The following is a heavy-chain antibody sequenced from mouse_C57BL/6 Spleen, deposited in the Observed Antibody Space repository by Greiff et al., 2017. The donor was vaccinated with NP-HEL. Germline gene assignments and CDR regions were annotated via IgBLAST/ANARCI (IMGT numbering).Heavy chain of an antibody. V-gene: IGHV5-2*01. D-gene: IGHD2-3*01. CDR1: EYEFPSHD. Sequence: EVKLMESGGGLVQPGESLKLSCESNEYEFPSHDMSWVRKTPEKRLELVAALNSDGGSTYYPDTMERRFIISRDNTKKTLYLQMSSLRSEDTALYYCARAGYDGYFAYWGQGTLVTVSA. J-gene: IGHJ3*01. CDR3: ARAGYDGYFAY. CDR2: LNSDGGST.